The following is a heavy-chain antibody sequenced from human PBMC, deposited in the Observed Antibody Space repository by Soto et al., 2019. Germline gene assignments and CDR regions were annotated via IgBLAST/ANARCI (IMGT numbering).Heavy chain of an antibody. CDR2: ISYDGSNK. V-gene: IGHV3-30*18. J-gene: IGHJ4*02. Sequence: GGSLRLSCAASGFTFSSYGMHWVRQAPGKGLEWVAVISYDGSNKYYADSVKGRFTISRDNSKNTLYLQMNSLRAEDTAVYYCAKVGHYYDSSGPDYWGQGTLVTVSS. CDR1: GFTFSSYG. CDR3: AKVGHYYDSSGPDY. D-gene: IGHD3-22*01.